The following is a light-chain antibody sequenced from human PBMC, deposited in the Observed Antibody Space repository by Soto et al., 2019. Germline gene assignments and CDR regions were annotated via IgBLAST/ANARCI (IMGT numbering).Light chain of an antibody. CDR1: QDITTY. CDR3: QQYNSARPS. CDR2: GAS. V-gene: IGKV1-27*01. J-gene: IGKJ3*01. Sequence: DIQMTPSPSSLSASVGDRVTITCRASQDITTYLAWYQQAAGKVPKLLIYGASAMRSGVPSRFRGSGXPTDXXXXXXXLQPEDVATFYCQQYNSARPSFGPGTKVDVK.